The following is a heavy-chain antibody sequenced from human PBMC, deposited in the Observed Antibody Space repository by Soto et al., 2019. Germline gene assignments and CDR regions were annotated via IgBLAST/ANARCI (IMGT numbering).Heavy chain of an antibody. J-gene: IGHJ6*02. Sequence: QVQLVQSGAEVKKPGSSVKVSCKASGGTFSSYVISWVRQAPGQGPEWMGGIIPIFGTANYAQKFQGRVTITADESTSTAYMELSSLRSEDTAVYYCARQGAALRDYYYGMDVWGQGTTVTVSS. V-gene: IGHV1-69*12. CDR2: IIPIFGTA. D-gene: IGHD6-25*01. CDR1: GGTFSSYV. CDR3: ARQGAALRDYYYGMDV.